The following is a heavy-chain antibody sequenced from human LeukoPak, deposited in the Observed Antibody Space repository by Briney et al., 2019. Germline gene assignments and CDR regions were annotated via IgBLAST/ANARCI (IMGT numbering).Heavy chain of an antibody. J-gene: IGHJ4*02. V-gene: IGHV3-11*04. CDR3: ARVPGGSSWPFDY. CDR2: ISSSGSTI. D-gene: IGHD6-13*01. Sequence: GGSLRLYCAASGFTFSDYYMSWIRQAPGKGLEWVSYISSSGSTIYYADSVKGRFTISRYNAKNSLYLQMNRLRAEDTAVYYCARVPGGSSWPFDYWGQGTLVIVSS. CDR1: GFTFSDYY.